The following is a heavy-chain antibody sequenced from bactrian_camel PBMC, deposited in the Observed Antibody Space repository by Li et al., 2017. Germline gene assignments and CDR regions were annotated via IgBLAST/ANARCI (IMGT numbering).Heavy chain of an antibody. D-gene: IGHD2*01. CDR3: SNTRDYSSYFGAPLEY. Sequence: HVQLVESGGGLVQPGGSLRLSCAASGFTFSRYYVSWVRQVPGKGLEWVTSVYNDGTYTVYTDSVKGRFTISRDNAKNMLYLQLNSLKTEDTAMYYCSNTRDYSSYFGAPLEYWGQGTQVTVS. V-gene: IGHV3S6*01. CDR2: VYNDGTYT. CDR1: GFTFSRYY. J-gene: IGHJ4*01.